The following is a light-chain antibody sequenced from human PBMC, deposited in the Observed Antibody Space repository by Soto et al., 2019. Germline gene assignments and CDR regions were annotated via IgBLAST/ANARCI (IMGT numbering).Light chain of an antibody. CDR3: QKRSDWPST. Sequence: EIVLTQSPATLSLSPGDRATLSCRASQSVGSYLGWYQQRPGQAPRLLNYDASNRATGIPARFSGSGSGTDFTRSISSLEPEDFSGYYCQKRSDWPSTCGGGTKVEIK. V-gene: IGKV3-11*01. CDR2: DAS. CDR1: QSVGSY. J-gene: IGKJ4*01.